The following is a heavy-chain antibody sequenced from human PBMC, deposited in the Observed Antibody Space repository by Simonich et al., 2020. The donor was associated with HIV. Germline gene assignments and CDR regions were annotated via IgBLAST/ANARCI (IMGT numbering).Heavy chain of an antibody. CDR1: GGTFSNYA. CDR3: VRSTLRFLEWSLVDP. J-gene: IGHJ5*02. V-gene: IGHV1-69*13. Sequence: QVQLVQSGAEVKKPGSSVKVSCKVSGGTFSNYAISWLRQAPGQGLEWMGRSIPMFGTANSAQKFQGRVTITADKSTRTAYMELNSLKSEDTAVYYCVRSTLRFLEWSLVDPWGQGTLVTVSS. D-gene: IGHD3-3*01. CDR2: SIPMFGTA.